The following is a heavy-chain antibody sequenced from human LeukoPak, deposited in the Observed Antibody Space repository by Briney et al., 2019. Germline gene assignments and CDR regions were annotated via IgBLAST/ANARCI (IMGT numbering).Heavy chain of an antibody. CDR3: ARDVSGHSSGWYDY. V-gene: IGHV5-51*01. D-gene: IGHD6-19*01. Sequence: GESLQISCKGSGYNFTSYWIGWVRQLPGKGLEWMGIIYPGDSDTRYSPSFQGQVTISADKSISTAYLQWSSLKASDTAMYYCARDVSGHSSGWYDYWGQGTLVTVSS. J-gene: IGHJ4*02. CDR1: GYNFTSYW. CDR2: IYPGDSDT.